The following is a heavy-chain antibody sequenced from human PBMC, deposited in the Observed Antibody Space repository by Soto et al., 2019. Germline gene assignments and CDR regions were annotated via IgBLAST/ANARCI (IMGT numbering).Heavy chain of an antibody. CDR2: FDPEDGET. CDR3: STPQNAGQLEAASNCFDS. J-gene: IGHJ5*01. V-gene: IGHV1-24*01. Sequence: ASVKVSCQVSGYTLTELSMHWVRQAPGRGLEWIGGFDPEDGETIYAQKFQGRVTISDDTSKTTASMELRRLRYEDSVVYYCSTPQNAGQLEAASNCFDSWSQGTLVTVSS. CDR1: GYTLTELS. D-gene: IGHD6-6*01.